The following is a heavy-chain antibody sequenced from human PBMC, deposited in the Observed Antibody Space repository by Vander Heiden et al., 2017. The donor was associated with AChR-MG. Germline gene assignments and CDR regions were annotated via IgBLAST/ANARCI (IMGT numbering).Heavy chain of an antibody. J-gene: IGHJ6*02. Sequence: QVQLVQSGAEVKKPGSSVKVSCKASGGTFSSYAISWVRQAPGQGLEWMGGIIPIFGTANYAQKFQGRVTITADESTSTAYMELSSLRSEDTAVYYCARDNSYYDILTGYWSYYYYGMDVWGQGTTVTVSS. V-gene: IGHV1-69*01. D-gene: IGHD3-9*01. CDR1: GGTFSSYA. CDR3: ARDNSYYDILTGYWSYYYYGMDV. CDR2: IIPIFGTA.